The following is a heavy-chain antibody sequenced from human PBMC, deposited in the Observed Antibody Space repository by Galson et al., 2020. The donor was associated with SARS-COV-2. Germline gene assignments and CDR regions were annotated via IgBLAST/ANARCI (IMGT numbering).Heavy chain of an antibody. Sequence: GESLKLSCAASGFTFSSYAMSWVRQAPGKGLEWVSVIYSGGSTYYADSVKGRFTISRDNSKNTLYLQMNSLRAEDTAVYYCAKALNYYDSSGYDCWGQGTLVIVSS. CDR3: AKALNYYDSSGYDC. D-gene: IGHD3-22*01. CDR2: IYSGGST. V-gene: IGHV3-23*03. CDR1: GFTFSSYA. J-gene: IGHJ4*02.